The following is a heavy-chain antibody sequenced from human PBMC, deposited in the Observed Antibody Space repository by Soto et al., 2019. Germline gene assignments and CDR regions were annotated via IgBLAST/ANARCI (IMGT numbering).Heavy chain of an antibody. CDR3: ARLLRGWDHRRAYFDY. CDR2: ISDSGRT. CDR1: GASITTFY. V-gene: IGHV4-59*01. J-gene: IGHJ4*02. D-gene: IGHD1-26*01. Sequence: QVQLQESGPGLVKPSETLSLTCTVSGASITTFYCSWIRQPPGRGLEWIGYISDSGRTDYIPSLKSRVPESGDPSKKQFPLQVSSVTAADTSVYYCARLLRGWDHRRAYFDYWGQGTLVTVSS.